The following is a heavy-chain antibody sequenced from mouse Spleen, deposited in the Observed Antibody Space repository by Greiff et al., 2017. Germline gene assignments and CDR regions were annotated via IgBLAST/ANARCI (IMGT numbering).Heavy chain of an antibody. D-gene: IGHD1-1*01. J-gene: IGHJ2*01. CDR3: ARVYGSSYPYYFDY. CDR1: GYSITSGYY. Sequence: EVKVEESGPGLVKPSQSLSLTCSVTGYSITSGYYWNWIRQFPGNKLEWMGYISYDGSNNYNPSLKNRISITRDTSKNQFFLKLNSVTTEDTATYYCARVYGSSYPYYFDYWGQGTTLTVSS. CDR2: ISYDGSN. V-gene: IGHV3-6*01.